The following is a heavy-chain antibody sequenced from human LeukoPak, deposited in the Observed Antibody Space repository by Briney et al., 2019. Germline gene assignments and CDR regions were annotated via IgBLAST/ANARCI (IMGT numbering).Heavy chain of an antibody. CDR2: ISSSSSYI. CDR3: ARYISDGDYFDY. D-gene: IGHD3-16*01. V-gene: IGHV3-21*01. CDR1: GFTFSSYS. Sequence: PGGSLRLSCAASGFTFSSYSMNWVRQAPGKGLEWVSSISSSSSYIYYADSVKGRFTISRDNAKNSLYLQMNSLRAEDTAVYYCARYISDGDYFDYWGQGTLVTVS. J-gene: IGHJ4*02.